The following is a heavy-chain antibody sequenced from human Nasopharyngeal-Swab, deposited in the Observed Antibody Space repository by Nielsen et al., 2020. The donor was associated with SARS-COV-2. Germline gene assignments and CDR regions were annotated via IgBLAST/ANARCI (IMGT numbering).Heavy chain of an antibody. CDR3: ASGYCSSTSCFDAFDI. CDR2: ISPRSAT. Sequence: GESLKISCAASGFTFSDRDMSWVRQTPGKGLEWLSYISPRSATHYADSVKGRFTISRDNAKNSLYLQMNSLRAEDTAVYYCASGYCSSTSCFDAFDIWGQGTMVTVSS. V-gene: IGHV3-69-1*01. CDR1: GFTFSDRD. D-gene: IGHD2-2*01. J-gene: IGHJ3*02.